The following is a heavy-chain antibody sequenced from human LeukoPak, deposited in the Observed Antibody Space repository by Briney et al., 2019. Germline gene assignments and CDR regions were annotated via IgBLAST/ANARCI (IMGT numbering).Heavy chain of an antibody. J-gene: IGHJ4*02. CDR3: ARDRGYCTSAVCPADY. Sequence: GASVKVSCKTSGYTFTGYGFNWVRQAPGQGLEWMGWISTYNGNTNFAQKLQGRVTMTTDTSTSTAYMELRSLRSDDTAVYCCARDRGYCTSAVCPADYWGQGTLVTVSS. D-gene: IGHD2-8*01. V-gene: IGHV1-18*01. CDR1: GYTFTGYG. CDR2: ISTYNGNT.